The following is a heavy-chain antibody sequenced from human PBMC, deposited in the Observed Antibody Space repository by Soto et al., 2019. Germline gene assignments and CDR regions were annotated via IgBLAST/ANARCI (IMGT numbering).Heavy chain of an antibody. V-gene: IGHV4-39*01. D-gene: IGHD3-9*01. CDR2: IYYSGST. J-gene: IGHJ4*02. CDR3: ARRLDYDILTGYSTYYFDY. CDR1: GGSISSSSYY. Sequence: SETLSLTCTVSGGSISSSSYYWGWIRQPPGKGLEWIGSIYYSGSTYYNPSLKSRVTISVDTSKNQFSLKLSSVTAADTAVYYCARRLDYDILTGYSTYYFDYWGQGTLVTVSS.